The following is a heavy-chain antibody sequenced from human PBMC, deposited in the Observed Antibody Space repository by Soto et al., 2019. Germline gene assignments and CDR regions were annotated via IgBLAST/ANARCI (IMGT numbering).Heavy chain of an antibody. CDR3: AIFRREVDPAMIPGAY. V-gene: IGHV3-30*03. J-gene: IGHJ4*02. D-gene: IGHD5-18*01. CDR1: GFTFSNYG. Sequence: ESGGGVVQPGGSLRLSCAASGFTFSNYGLHWVRQAPGEGLEWAAVISFDGSNKYYADSMKGRFTVSRDNSKNTLYLQMTSLRTEDTAMYYCAIFRREVDPAMIPGAYWGQGTLVTVSS. CDR2: ISFDGSNK.